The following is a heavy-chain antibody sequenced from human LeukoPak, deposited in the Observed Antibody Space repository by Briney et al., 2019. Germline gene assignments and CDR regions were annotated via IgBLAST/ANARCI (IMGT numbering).Heavy chain of an antibody. CDR1: GYTFTSYD. V-gene: IGHV1-8*03. CDR3: ARGEAVAGTGDY. CDR2: MNPNSGNT. D-gene: IGHD6-19*01. Sequence: ASVKVSCKASGYTFTSYDINWARQATGQGLEWMGWMNPNSGNTGYAQKFQGRVTITRNTSISTAYMELSSLRSEDTAVYYCARGEAVAGTGDYWGQGTLVTVSS. J-gene: IGHJ4*02.